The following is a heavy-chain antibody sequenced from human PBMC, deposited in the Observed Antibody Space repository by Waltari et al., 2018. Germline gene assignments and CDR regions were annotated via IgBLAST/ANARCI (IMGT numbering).Heavy chain of an antibody. CDR1: GGSFSGYY. Sequence: VQLQQWGAGLLKPSETLSLTCAVYGGSFSGYYWSWVRQAPGKGLEWVSAISGSGGSTYYADSVKGRFTISRDNSKNTLYLQMNSLRAEDTAVYYCARTTLVVYRIDPWGQGTLVTVSS. J-gene: IGHJ5*02. CDR2: ISGSGGST. D-gene: IGHD2-8*02. V-gene: IGHV3-23*01. CDR3: ARTTLVVYRIDP.